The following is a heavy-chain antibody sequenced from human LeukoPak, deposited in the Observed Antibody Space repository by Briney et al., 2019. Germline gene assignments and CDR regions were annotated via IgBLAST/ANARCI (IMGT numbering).Heavy chain of an antibody. V-gene: IGHV3-33*06. CDR1: GFTFSSYG. J-gene: IGHJ4*02. D-gene: IGHD6-19*01. CDR2: IWYDGSNK. Sequence: GRSLRLSCAASGFTFSSYGMHWVRQAPGKGLEWVAVIWYDGSNKYYADSVEGRFTISRDNSKNTLYLQMNSLRAEDPAVYYCAKDRASIAVADFDYWGQGTLVTVSS. CDR3: AKDRASIAVADFDY.